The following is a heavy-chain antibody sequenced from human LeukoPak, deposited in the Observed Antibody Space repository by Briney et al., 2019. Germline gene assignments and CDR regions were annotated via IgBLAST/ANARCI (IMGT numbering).Heavy chain of an antibody. D-gene: IGHD1-1*01. CDR2: MNPNSGNT. CDR1: GYTFTSYD. Sequence: ASVKVFCKASGYTFTSYDINWVRQATGQGLEWMGWMNPNSGNTGYAQKFQGRVTMTRNTSISTAYMELSSLRSEDTAVYYCARSTGHGDAFDIWGQGTMVTVSS. J-gene: IGHJ3*02. CDR3: ARSTGHGDAFDI. V-gene: IGHV1-8*01.